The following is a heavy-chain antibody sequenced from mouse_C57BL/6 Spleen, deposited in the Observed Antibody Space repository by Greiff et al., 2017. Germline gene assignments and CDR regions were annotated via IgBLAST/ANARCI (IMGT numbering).Heavy chain of an antibody. CDR3: ARSYYCPYYAMDY. Sequence: VKLQQSGPELVKPGASVKISCKASGYAFSSSWMNWVKQRPGKGLEWIGRIYPGDGDTNYNGKFKGKATLTADKSSSTAYMQLSSLASEDSAVYFSARSYYCPYYAMDYWGQATSVTVSS. V-gene: IGHV1-82*01. CDR1: GYAFSSSW. J-gene: IGHJ4*01. D-gene: IGHD1-1*02. CDR2: IYPGDGDT.